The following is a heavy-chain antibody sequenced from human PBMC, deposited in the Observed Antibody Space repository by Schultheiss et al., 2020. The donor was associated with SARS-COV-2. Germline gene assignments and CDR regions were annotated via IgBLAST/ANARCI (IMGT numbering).Heavy chain of an antibody. CDR2: ISSSSSYI. J-gene: IGHJ4*02. D-gene: IGHD3-16*01. Sequence: GGSLRLSCAASGFTFSDYYMSWIRQAPGKGLEWVSYISSSSSYIYYADSVKGRFTISRDNAKNSLYLQMNSLRAEDTAVYYCARVVDGYAVDYWGQGTLVTVSS. V-gene: IGHV3-11*06. CDR3: ARVVDGYAVDY. CDR1: GFTFSDYY.